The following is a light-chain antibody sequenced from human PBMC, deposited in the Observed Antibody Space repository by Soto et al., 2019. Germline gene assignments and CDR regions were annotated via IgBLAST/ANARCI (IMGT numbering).Light chain of an antibody. Sequence: IQMTQSAASLSAYVGDRVSITCRASQGISNWLAWYQQKPGRAPKLLIYAASSLQSGVSSRFSGSGSGTDFTLTISSLQPEDFATYYCQQANSFPIRFAQGRRLEIK. V-gene: IGKV1-12*01. CDR2: AAS. J-gene: IGKJ5*01. CDR1: QGISNW. CDR3: QQANSFPIR.